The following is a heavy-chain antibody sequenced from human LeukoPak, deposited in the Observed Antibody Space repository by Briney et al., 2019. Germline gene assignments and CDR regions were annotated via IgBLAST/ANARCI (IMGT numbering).Heavy chain of an antibody. CDR1: GLTFSSYG. J-gene: IGHJ4*02. CDR3: AKDWSYHYTVDY. D-gene: IGHD3-16*02. CDR2: ISGSGGST. V-gene: IGHV3-23*01. Sequence: GGSLRLSCAASGLTFSSYGMSWVRQAPGKGLEWVSAISGSGGSTYYADSVKGRFTISRDKSKNTLYLQMNSLRPEDTAVYYCAKDWSYHYTVDYWGQGTLVTVSS.